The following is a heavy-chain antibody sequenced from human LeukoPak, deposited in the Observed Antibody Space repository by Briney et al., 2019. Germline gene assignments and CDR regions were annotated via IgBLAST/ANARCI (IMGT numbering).Heavy chain of an antibody. J-gene: IGHJ4*02. Sequence: SETLSLTCAVYGVSFRGYYWSWIRQPPGKGLEWIGEVNHRGSTNYNPSLKSRVTIPVDTSKNQFSLKLSSVTAADTAVYYCTKEDYWGQGTLVTVSS. CDR2: VNHRGST. CDR3: TKEDY. V-gene: IGHV4-34*01. CDR1: GVSFRGYY.